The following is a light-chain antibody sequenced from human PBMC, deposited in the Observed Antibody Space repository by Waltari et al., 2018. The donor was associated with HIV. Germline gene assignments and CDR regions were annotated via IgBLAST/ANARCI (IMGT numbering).Light chain of an antibody. CDR3: SSYTRTSTLVA. V-gene: IGLV2-14*01. CDR1: SSDVGSYNY. Sequence: QSALTQPASVSGSPGQSITIPCTGTSSDVGSYNYVSWYQQHSVKALKLLIFDVSNRPSGVANRFSGSKSGATASLTISGLQTEDEAYYYCSSYTRTSTLVAFGGGTKVTVL. CDR2: DVS. J-gene: IGLJ2*01.